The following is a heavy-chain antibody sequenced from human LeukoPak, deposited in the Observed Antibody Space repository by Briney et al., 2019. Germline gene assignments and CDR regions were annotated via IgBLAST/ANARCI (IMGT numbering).Heavy chain of an antibody. V-gene: IGHV3-48*03. CDR3: ARDPGSVASGSYYGMDV. Sequence: GGSLRLSCAASGFTFSSYEMNWVRQAPGKGLEWVSYISSSGSTIYYADSVKGRFTISRDNAKNSLYLQMNSLRAEGTAVYYCARDPGSVASGSYYGMDVWGQGTTVTVSS. D-gene: IGHD1-26*01. J-gene: IGHJ6*02. CDR1: GFTFSSYE. CDR2: ISSSGSTI.